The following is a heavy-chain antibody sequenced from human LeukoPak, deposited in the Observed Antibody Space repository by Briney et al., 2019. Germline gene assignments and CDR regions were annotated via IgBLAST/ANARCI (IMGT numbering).Heavy chain of an antibody. CDR1: GFTFSSYG. Sequence: PGGSLRLSCAASGFTFSSYGMHWVRQAPGKGLEWVAFIRYDGSNKYYADSVKGRFTISRDNSKNTLYLQMNSLRAEDTAVYYCATLDAEWPPSDIWGQGTMVTVSS. V-gene: IGHV3-30*02. CDR3: ATLDAEWPPSDI. D-gene: IGHD3-3*01. J-gene: IGHJ3*02. CDR2: IRYDGSNK.